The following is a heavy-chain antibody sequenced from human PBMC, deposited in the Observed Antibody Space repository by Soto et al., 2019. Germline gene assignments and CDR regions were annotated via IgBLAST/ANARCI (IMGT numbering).Heavy chain of an antibody. V-gene: IGHV4-30-4*01. CDR1: GRSISSGYYY. J-gene: IGHJ6*02. CDR3: ASSSLYGMDV. CDR2: IYYSGNT. Sequence: QVQLQESGPGLVKPSQTLTLTCSVSGRSISSGYYYWSWIRQPPGKGLEWIGNIYYSGNTYYNPCLKSRHIISIDTSKNQFYLNVGSVTAADTAVYDCASSSLYGMDVCGQGTTVTDSS.